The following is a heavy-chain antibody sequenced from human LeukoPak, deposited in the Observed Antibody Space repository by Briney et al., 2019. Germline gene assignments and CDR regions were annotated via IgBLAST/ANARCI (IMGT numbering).Heavy chain of an antibody. CDR2: INPNSGGT. D-gene: IGHD2-2*01. J-gene: IGHJ3*02. V-gene: IGHV1-2*02. Sequence: ASVKVSCKASGYTFTGYYMHWVRQAPGQGLEWMGWINPNSGGTNYAQKFQGRVTMTRDTSISTAYMELSRLRSDDTAVYYCARVTCSSTSCYNAFDIWGQGTMVTVSS. CDR1: GYTFTGYY. CDR3: ARVTCSSTSCYNAFDI.